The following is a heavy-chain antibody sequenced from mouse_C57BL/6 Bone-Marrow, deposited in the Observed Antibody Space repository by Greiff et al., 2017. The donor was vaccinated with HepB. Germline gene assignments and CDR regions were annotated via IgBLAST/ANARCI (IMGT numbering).Heavy chain of an antibody. CDR1: GYTFTSYW. CDR3: SRTTAQSRYYAMDY. CDR2: IDPSDSYT. V-gene: IGHV1-59*01. D-gene: IGHD3-2*02. J-gene: IGHJ4*01. Sequence: QVQLQQPGAELVRPGPSVKLSCKASGYTFTSYWMHWVKQRPGQGLEWLGVIDPSDSYTNYNQKFKGKATLTVDTSSSTAYMQLSSLTSEDSAVYYCSRTTAQSRYYAMDYWGQGTSVTVSS.